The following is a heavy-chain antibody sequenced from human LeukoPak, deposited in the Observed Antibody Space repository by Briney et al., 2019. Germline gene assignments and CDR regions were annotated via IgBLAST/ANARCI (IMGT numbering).Heavy chain of an antibody. Sequence: SETLSLTCTVSGDSISSGNYWGWIRQPPGKGLEWIGSIFHTGSTYFNLSLKSRVTISVDTSKNQFSLRLSSVTAADTAVYYCAGYPRYSGSSALDYWGQGTLVTVSS. V-gene: IGHV4-38-2*02. CDR1: GDSISSGNY. CDR2: IFHTGST. J-gene: IGHJ4*02. CDR3: AGYPRYSGSSALDY. D-gene: IGHD1-26*01.